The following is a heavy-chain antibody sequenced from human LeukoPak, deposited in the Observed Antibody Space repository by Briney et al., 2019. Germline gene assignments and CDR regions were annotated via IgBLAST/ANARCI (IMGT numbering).Heavy chain of an antibody. V-gene: IGHV3-74*01. CDR3: ARDAVDTANAV. Sequence: GGSLRLSCAASGFTFSSYWMHWVRQAPGKGLVWVSHINSDGSITSYADSVKGRFTISRDNAKNTLYLQMNSLRAEDTAVYYCARDAVDTANAVWGEGTTVTVSS. J-gene: IGHJ6*04. CDR1: GFTFSSYW. CDR2: INSDGSIT. D-gene: IGHD5-18*01.